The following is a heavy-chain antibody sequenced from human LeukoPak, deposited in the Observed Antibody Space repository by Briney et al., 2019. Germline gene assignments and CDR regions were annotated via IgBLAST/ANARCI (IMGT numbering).Heavy chain of an antibody. J-gene: IGHJ4*02. Sequence: GGSLRLSCAASGFTFDSYAIHWVRQAPGKGLEWVAVISYDGTNKYYADSVKGRFTISRDSAKNTLYLQMNSLRAEDTAVYYCAKKSPDSSGNPAYDWGQGTLVTVSS. V-gene: IGHV3-30*18. CDR1: GFTFDSYA. D-gene: IGHD4-23*01. CDR2: ISYDGTNK. CDR3: AKKSPDSSGNPAYD.